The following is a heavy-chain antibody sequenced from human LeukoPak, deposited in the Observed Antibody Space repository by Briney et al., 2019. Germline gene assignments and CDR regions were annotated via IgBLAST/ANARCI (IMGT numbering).Heavy chain of an antibody. V-gene: IGHV3-23*01. CDR2: LSGSGDST. D-gene: IGHD6-6*01. CDR1: GFTFSSYG. Sequence: GGSLRLSCAASGFTFSSYGMNWVRQAPGKGLEWVSTLSGSGDSTYYADSVKGRFTISRDNSKNTLYLQMNSLRAEDTAVYHCAKDLSVEYSSSSDLLDYWGQGALVTVSS. CDR3: AKDLSVEYSSSSDLLDY. J-gene: IGHJ4*02.